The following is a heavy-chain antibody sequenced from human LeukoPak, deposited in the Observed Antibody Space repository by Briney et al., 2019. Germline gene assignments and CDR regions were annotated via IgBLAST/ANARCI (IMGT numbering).Heavy chain of an antibody. Sequence: ASVKVSCKASGYTFAGFYIHWVRQAPGQGLEWVGWVDPISGATNYAQKFQGRVTMTRDTSITTAYMELNSLKSDDTAVYYCAREGGGPVAGIGWFGPWGQGTLVTASS. V-gene: IGHV1-2*02. D-gene: IGHD6-19*01. CDR3: AREGGGPVAGIGWFGP. CDR2: VDPISGAT. J-gene: IGHJ5*02. CDR1: GYTFAGFY.